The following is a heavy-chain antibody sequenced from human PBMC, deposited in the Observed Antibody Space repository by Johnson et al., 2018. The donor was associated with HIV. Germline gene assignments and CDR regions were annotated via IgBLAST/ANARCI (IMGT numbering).Heavy chain of an antibody. V-gene: IGHV3-20*04. CDR2: MNADGKTT. D-gene: IGHD4-17*01. CDR3: AKDIGYGAQGACHM. J-gene: IGHJ3*02. CDR1: GFTFDDYG. Sequence: VQLVESGGGVVQPGRSLRLSCAASGFTFDDYGMSWVRQAPGKGLEWVSRMNADGKTTTYADSVKGRFTISRDNSRNSVSLQMNGLRPDDTGIYYCAKDIGYGAQGACHMWGRGTMV.